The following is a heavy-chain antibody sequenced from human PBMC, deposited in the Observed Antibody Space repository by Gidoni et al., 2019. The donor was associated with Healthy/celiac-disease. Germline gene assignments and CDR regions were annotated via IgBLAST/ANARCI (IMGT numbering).Heavy chain of an antibody. CDR3: AKANQGGYSSGWYVFDY. V-gene: IGHV3-23*01. CDR1: GFTFSISA. Sequence: EVQLLESGGGLVQPGGSLRLSCAASGFTFSISAMSWVRQAPGKGLEWVSAISGSGGSTYYADSVKGRFTISRDNSKNTLYLQMNSLRAEDTAVYYCAKANQGGYSSGWYVFDYWGQGTLVTVSS. J-gene: IGHJ4*02. CDR2: ISGSGGST. D-gene: IGHD6-19*01.